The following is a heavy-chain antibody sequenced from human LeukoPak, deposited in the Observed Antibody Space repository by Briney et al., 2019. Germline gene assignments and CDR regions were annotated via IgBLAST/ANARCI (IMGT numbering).Heavy chain of an antibody. J-gene: IGHJ4*02. CDR1: GGTFSSYA. CDR3: ARGREQLVYYFDY. D-gene: IGHD6-6*01. Sequence: SVKVSCKASGGTFSSYAISWVRQAPGQGLEWMGGIIPIFGTANYAQKFQGRVTITADESTSTAYMELSSLRSEETAVYYCARGREQLVYYFDYWGQGTLVTVSS. CDR2: IIPIFGTA. V-gene: IGHV1-69*01.